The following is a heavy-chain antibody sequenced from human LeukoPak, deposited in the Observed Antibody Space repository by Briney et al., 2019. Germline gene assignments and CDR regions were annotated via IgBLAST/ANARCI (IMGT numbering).Heavy chain of an antibody. Sequence: SGGSLRLSCAASGFTFSNVWMTWVRQAPGKGLEWIGTIYYSGSTYYNPSLKSRVTISVDTSKNQFSLNLRSVTAADTAVYYCATRANSEAWGQGTLVTVSS. V-gene: IGHV4-4*02. J-gene: IGHJ4*02. CDR1: GFTFSNVW. CDR2: IYYSGST. CDR3: ATRANSEA.